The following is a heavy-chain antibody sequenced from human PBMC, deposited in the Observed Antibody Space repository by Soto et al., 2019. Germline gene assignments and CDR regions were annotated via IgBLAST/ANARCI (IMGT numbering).Heavy chain of an antibody. CDR2: IYPGDSDT. J-gene: IGHJ6*02. V-gene: IGHV5-51*01. CDR3: ARQNCSSTSPIYPYYYYGMDV. CDR1: GYSFTSYW. D-gene: IGHD2-2*01. Sequence: GESLKISCKGSGYSFTSYWIGWVRQMTGKGLEWMGVIYPGDSDTRYSPSFQGQVTISADKSISTAYLQWSSLKASDTAMYYCARQNCSSTSPIYPYYYYGMDVWGQGTTVTVSS.